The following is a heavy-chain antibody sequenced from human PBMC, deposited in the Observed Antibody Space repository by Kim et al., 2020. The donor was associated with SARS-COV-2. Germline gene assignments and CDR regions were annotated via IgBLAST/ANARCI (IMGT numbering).Heavy chain of an antibody. D-gene: IGHD3-10*01. J-gene: IGHJ6*02. V-gene: IGHV3-23*01. CDR1: GFTFSNYN. Sequence: GGSLRLSCAASGFTFSNYNMNWVRQAPGKGLEWVSAISNDGYSTFTADSVGGRFTISRDNSKDTLYLQMESLRADDTALYYCARRQGYHGSGYMEVWGQGTTVTVSS. CDR3: ARRQGYHGSGYMEV. CDR2: ISNDGYST.